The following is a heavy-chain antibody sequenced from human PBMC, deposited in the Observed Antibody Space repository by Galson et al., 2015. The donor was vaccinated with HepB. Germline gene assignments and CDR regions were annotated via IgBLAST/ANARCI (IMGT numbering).Heavy chain of an antibody. CDR1: GFRFSSYG. Sequence: SLRLSCAASGFRFSSYGMTWVRQVPGKGLEWVSSISGDGGRIYIADSVKGRFTISRDNSKNTLYLQMNSLRAEDTAVYYCARHRSVRSSSWEAFDYWGQGILVTVSS. V-gene: IGHV3-23*01. CDR2: ISGDGGRI. CDR3: ARHRSVRSSSWEAFDY. J-gene: IGHJ4*02. D-gene: IGHD6-13*01.